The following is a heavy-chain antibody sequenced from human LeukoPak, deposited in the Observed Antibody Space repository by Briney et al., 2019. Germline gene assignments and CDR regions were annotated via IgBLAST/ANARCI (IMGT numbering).Heavy chain of an antibody. D-gene: IGHD3-3*01. V-gene: IGHV1-69*05. Sequence: ASVKVSCKASGGTFSSYAISWVRQAPGQGLEWMGRIIPIFGTANYAQKFQGRVTITTDESTSTAYMELSSLRSEDTAVYYCARDGSGAFWSGHFDYWGQGTLVTVSS. CDR1: GGTFSSYA. CDR3: ARDGSGAFWSGHFDY. J-gene: IGHJ4*02. CDR2: IIPIFGTA.